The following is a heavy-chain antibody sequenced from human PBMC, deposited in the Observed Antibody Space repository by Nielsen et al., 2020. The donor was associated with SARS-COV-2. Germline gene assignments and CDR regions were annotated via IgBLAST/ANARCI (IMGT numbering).Heavy chain of an antibody. CDR1: GFTLSSNS. V-gene: IGHV3-21*01. Sequence: GESLKISCEASGFTLSSNSMNWVRQAPGKGLEWISSISTSSTYIYYADSVKGRFTISRDNDKNSLYLQMNSLRAEDTALYYCARTGCSFGFDAFDMWGQGTMVTVSS. CDR3: ARTGCSFGFDAFDM. D-gene: IGHD5-18*01. CDR2: ISTSSTYI. J-gene: IGHJ3*02.